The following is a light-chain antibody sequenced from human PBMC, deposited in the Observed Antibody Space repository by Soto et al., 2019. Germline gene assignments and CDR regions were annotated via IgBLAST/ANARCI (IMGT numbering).Light chain of an antibody. CDR2: SNY. J-gene: IGLJ1*01. CDR3: AAWDDGLNGYV. CDR1: SSNIGSNY. V-gene: IGLV1-47*02. Sequence: QSVLTQPPSASGTPGQRVTISCSGSSSNIGSNYVYWYQQFPGAAPKLLIYSNYQRPSGVPDRFSGSKSGTSGSLAISGLLSEDEADYYCAAWDDGLNGYVFGTGTKVTVL.